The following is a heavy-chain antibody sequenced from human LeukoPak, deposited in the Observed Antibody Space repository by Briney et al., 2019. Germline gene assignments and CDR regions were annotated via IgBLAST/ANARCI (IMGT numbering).Heavy chain of an antibody. D-gene: IGHD2-15*01. Sequence: GESLKISCKGSGYSFTNNWIGWVRQMPGKGLEWMGITYPGDSNTRYSPSFQGQVTISANKSISSAYLQWSSLKASDTAMYYCVRSPACSSGTCYPNWFDPWGQGTLVTVSS. CDR1: GYSFTNNW. CDR2: TYPGDSNT. CDR3: VRSPACSSGTCYPNWFDP. J-gene: IGHJ5*02. V-gene: IGHV5-51*01.